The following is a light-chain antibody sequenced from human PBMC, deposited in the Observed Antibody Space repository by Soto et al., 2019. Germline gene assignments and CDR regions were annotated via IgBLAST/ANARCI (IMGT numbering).Light chain of an antibody. CDR3: QQLNSYPRT. V-gene: IGKV1-9*01. CDR1: HDISSY. Sequence: DIQLTQSPSFLSASVGDRVIITCRASHDISSYLAWYQQKPGEAPKLLIYAASTLQSGVPSRFSGSRSGTEFTLTVSSLQHEDFATYYCQQLNSYPRTFGGGTKVEIK. CDR2: AAS. J-gene: IGKJ4*01.